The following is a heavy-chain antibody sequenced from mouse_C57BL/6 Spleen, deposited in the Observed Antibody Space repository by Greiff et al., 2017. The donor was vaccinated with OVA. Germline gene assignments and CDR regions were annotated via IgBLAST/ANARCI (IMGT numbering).Heavy chain of an antibody. J-gene: IGHJ3*01. V-gene: IGHV1-85*01. CDR3: ARLDDYYGSSEFAY. CDR2: IYPRDGST. D-gene: IGHD1-1*01. Sequence: QVQLQQSGPELVKPGASVKLSCKASGYTFTRYAINWVTQRPGQGLEWIGWIYPRDGSTKYNEKFKGKATLTVDTSSSTAYMGLHSLTSEDSAVYFCARLDDYYGSSEFAYWGQGTLVTVSA. CDR1: GYTFTRYA.